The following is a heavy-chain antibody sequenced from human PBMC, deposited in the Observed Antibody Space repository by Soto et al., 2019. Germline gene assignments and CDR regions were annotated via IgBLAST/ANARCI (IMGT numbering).Heavy chain of an antibody. V-gene: IGHV1-2*04. CDR2: INPNSGGT. Sequence: ASVKVSCKASGYTFTGYYMHWVRQAPGQGLEWMGWINPNSGGTNYAQKFQGWVTMTRDTSISTAYMELSRLRSDDTAVYYCARDKFYRSSTSCSTLYYFDYWGQGTLVTVSS. J-gene: IGHJ4*02. D-gene: IGHD2-2*02. CDR1: GYTFTGYY. CDR3: ARDKFYRSSTSCSTLYYFDY.